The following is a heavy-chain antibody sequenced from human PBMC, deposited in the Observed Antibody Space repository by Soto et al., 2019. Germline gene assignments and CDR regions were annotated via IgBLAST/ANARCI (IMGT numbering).Heavy chain of an antibody. CDR1: GYTFTSYG. CDR3: ARGARVSSWYTSHYYYGMDV. J-gene: IGHJ6*02. CDR2: ISAYNGNT. Sequence: QVQLVQSGAEVKKPGASVKVSCKASGYTFTSYGISWVRQAPGQGLEWMGWISAYNGNTNYAQKLQGRVTMTTDTSTSTAYMELRSLRSDDTAVYYCARGARVSSWYTSHYYYGMDVWGQGTTVTVSS. V-gene: IGHV1-18*01. D-gene: IGHD6-13*01.